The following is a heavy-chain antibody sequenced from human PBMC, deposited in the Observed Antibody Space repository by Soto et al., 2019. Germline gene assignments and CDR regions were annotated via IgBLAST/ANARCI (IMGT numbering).Heavy chain of an antibody. V-gene: IGHV4-31*03. J-gene: IGHJ4*02. CDR3: ARAGSSSSSHEFDY. CDR2: IYYSGST. Sequence: SETLSLTCTVSGGSISSGGYYWSWIRQHPGQGLEWIGYIYYSGSTYYNPSLKSRVTISVDTSKNQFSLKLSSVTAADTAVYYCARAGSSSSSHEFDYWGQGTLVTVSS. CDR1: GGSISSGGYY. D-gene: IGHD2-2*01.